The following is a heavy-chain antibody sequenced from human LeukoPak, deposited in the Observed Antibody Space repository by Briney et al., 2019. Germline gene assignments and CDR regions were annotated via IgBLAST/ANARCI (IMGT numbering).Heavy chain of an antibody. CDR1: GFXFRSYE. V-gene: IGHV3-48*03. CDR3: ARNTPSLTTYGMDV. D-gene: IGHD1-14*01. J-gene: IGHJ6*02. Sequence: PGGSLRLSCAVSGFXFRSYEINWVRQAPGKGLEWVSYISSSSTTIYYADSVKGRFTVSGDNAKNSLYLQMDSLRAEDTAVYYCARNTPSLTTYGMDVWGQGTTVTVSS. CDR2: ISSSSTTI.